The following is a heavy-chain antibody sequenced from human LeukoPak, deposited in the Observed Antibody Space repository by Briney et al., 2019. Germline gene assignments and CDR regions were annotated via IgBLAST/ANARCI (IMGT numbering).Heavy chain of an antibody. D-gene: IGHD3-10*01. V-gene: IGHV4-34*01. Sequence: SETLSLTCAVYGGSFSGYYWSWIRQPPGKGLEWIGEINHSGSTNYNPSLKSRVTISVDTSKNQFSLKLSSVTAADTAVYYCARGPYLGYYARGDRFGYFQHWGQGTLATVSS. CDR2: INHSGST. J-gene: IGHJ1*01. CDR1: GGSFSGYY. CDR3: ARGPYLGYYARGDRFGYFQH.